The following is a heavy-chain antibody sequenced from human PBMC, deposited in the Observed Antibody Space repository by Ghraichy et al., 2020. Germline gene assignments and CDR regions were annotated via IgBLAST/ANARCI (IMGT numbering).Heavy chain of an antibody. D-gene: IGHD1-14*01. CDR2: IYSGGST. Sequence: GGSLRLSCAASGFTVSSNYMSWVRQAPGKGLEWVSVIYSGGSTYYADSVKGRFTISRDNSKNTLYLQMNSLRAEDTAVYYCARDRTYYYYGMDVWGQGTTVTVSS. J-gene: IGHJ6*02. CDR1: GFTVSSNY. CDR3: ARDRTYYYYGMDV. V-gene: IGHV3-53*01.